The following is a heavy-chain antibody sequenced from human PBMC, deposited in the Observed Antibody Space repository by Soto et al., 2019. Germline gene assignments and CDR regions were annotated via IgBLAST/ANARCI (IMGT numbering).Heavy chain of an antibody. CDR1: GGSFSCYY. CDR2: INHSGST. CDR3: ARVPDY. J-gene: IGHJ4*02. Sequence: SETLSLTCAVYGGSFSCYYWSWIRRPPGKGLEWIGEINHSGSTNYNPSLKSRVTISVDTSKNQFSLKLSSVTAADTAVYYCARVPDYWGQGTLVTVSS. V-gene: IGHV4-34*01.